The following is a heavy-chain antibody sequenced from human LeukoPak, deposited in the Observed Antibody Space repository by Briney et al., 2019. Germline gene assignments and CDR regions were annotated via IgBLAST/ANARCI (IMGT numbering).Heavy chain of an antibody. D-gene: IGHD1-14*01. CDR1: GGSISSYY. V-gene: IGHV4-59*01. J-gene: IGHJ4*02. CDR3: GRDQRGSTGTFDY. CDR2: IYYSGST. Sequence: SETLSLTCTVSGGSISSYYWSWIRQPPGKGLEWIGYIYYSGSTNYNPSLKSRVTISVDTSKNQFSRKLSSVTAADTAVYYCGRDQRGSTGTFDYWGQGTLGTVSS.